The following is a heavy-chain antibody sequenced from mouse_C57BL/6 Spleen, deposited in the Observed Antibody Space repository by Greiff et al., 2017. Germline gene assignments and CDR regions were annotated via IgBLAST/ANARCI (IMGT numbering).Heavy chain of an antibody. J-gene: IGHJ4*01. CDR2: ISSGSSTI. Sequence: EVKLVESGGGLVKPGGSLKLSCAASGFTFSDYGMHWVRQAPEKGLEWVAYISSGSSTIYYADTVKGRFTISRDNAKNTLFLQMTRLRSEDTAMYYCAREVWYAMGYCAQGTSATVSS. CDR1: GFTFSDYG. CDR3: AREVWYAMGY. V-gene: IGHV5-17*01.